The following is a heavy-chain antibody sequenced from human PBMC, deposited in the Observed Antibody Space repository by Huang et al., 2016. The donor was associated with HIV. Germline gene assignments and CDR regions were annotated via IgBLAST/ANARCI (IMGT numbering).Heavy chain of an antibody. J-gene: IGHJ3*02. Sequence: QVQLQESGPGLVKPSQTLSLTCTVAGGSISSGGYYWSWIRQPPGKGLEWIGYIYYSGSTYYNPALKSRVTISVDTSKNQFSLKLSSVTAADTAVYYCARDTDGGRTFDIWGQGTMVTVSS. CDR1: GGSISSGGYY. CDR2: IYYSGST. D-gene: IGHD2-2*02. V-gene: IGHV4-30-4*08. CDR3: ARDTDGGRTFDI.